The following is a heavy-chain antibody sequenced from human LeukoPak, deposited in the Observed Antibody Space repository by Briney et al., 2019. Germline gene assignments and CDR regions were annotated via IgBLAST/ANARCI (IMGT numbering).Heavy chain of an antibody. CDR2: IYTSGST. Sequence: SETLSLTCTVSGGSISSGSYYWSWIRQPAGKGLEWIGRIYTSGSTNYNPSLKSRVTMSVDTSKNQFSLKLSSVTAADTAVYYCARDESIAVAGTGGGFDYWGQGTLVTVSS. CDR1: GGSISSGSYY. D-gene: IGHD6-19*01. V-gene: IGHV4-61*02. J-gene: IGHJ4*02. CDR3: ARDESIAVAGTGGGFDY.